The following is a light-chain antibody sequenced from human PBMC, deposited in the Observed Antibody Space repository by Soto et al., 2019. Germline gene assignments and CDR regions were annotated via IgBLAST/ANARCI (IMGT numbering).Light chain of an antibody. V-gene: IGKV1-39*01. CDR1: QSISDY. CDR2: GAS. CDR3: QHSYSLPLT. J-gene: IGKJ3*01. Sequence: DIQMTQSPSSLSASVGDRVAITCRSSQSISDYLTWYQQKPGKALKLLIYGASNLQSGVPPRFSGSGSVSEFTLTISGLQPEDSAMYFCQHSYSLPLTFGPGTKVDVK.